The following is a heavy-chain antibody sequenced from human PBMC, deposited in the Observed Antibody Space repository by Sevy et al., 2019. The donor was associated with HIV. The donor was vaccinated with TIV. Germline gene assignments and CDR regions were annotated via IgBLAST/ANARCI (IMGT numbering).Heavy chain of an antibody. V-gene: IGHV1-24*01. CDR2: YDPEDDKR. D-gene: IGHD3-22*01. CDR3: ATTKDYYESCGSPFDY. J-gene: IGHJ4*02. CDR1: GKTLTQLS. Sequence: ASVKVSCKVSGKTLTQLSMHWVRQAPGKGLEWMGSYDPEDDKRIYVQKFQGRVTMTEDTSTDTAYMELRILRSEDTAVYYCATTKDYYESCGSPFDYWGQGTLVTVSS.